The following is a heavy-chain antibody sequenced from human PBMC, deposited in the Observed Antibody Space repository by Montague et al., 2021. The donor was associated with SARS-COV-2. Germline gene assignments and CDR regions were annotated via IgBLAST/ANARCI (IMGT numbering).Heavy chain of an antibody. CDR3: VRDPAPSGSGTFYDY. CDR1: GDSVSHNF. CDR2: VYYNRSS. J-gene: IGHJ4*02. D-gene: IGHD1-26*01. Sequence: SETLSLTCTVSGDSVSHNFWTWIRQPPGKGLEWIGYVYYNRSSSXNPSLMGRVSIAVDTSKNQFSLRLSTVTAADTAIYYCVRDPAPSGSGTFYDYWGQGTLVAVSS. V-gene: IGHV4-59*02.